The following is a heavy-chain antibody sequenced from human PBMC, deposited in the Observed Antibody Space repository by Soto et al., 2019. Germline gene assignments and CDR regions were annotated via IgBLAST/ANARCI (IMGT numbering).Heavy chain of an antibody. CDR1: GLPFSTSA. Sequence: GGSLRLSCVASGLPFSTSAMNWVRQAPGKGLEWVSIISATSDAAYYAESVKGRFTSSRDNSKNTLYLQMNSLRPEDTAVYYCGKYSGSYPVYNGMTVWGQGTTVTVSS. CDR3: GKYSGSYPVYNGMTV. D-gene: IGHD1-26*01. J-gene: IGHJ6*02. CDR2: ISATSDAA. V-gene: IGHV3-23*01.